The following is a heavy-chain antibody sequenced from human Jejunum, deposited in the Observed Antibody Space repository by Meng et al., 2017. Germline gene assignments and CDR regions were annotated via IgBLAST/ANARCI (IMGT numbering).Heavy chain of an antibody. Sequence: QVQLQESGPRRLKPSETRSLTCSVSGCLINGYYLNWVRQSPGGGLEWIGYISYKRYNNYNPYLKSRVSMSFDASVSLKLTSVTAADTAVYYCARRLGSGGSRHIDYWGPGILVTVSS. J-gene: IGHJ4*02. CDR2: ISYKRYN. V-gene: IGHV4-59*08. D-gene: IGHD2-15*01. CDR3: ARRLGSGGSRHIDY. CDR1: GCLINGYY.